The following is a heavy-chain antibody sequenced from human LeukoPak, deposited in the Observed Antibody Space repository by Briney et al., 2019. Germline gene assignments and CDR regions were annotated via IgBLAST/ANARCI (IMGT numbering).Heavy chain of an antibody. Sequence: SETLSLTCTVSGGSISSYYWSWIRQPPGKGLEWVGYIYYSGSTNYNPSLKGRVTISVDTSKNQFSLKLSSVTAADTAVYYCARNLGDYYYYYMDVWGKGTTVTVS. D-gene: IGHD3-16*01. CDR3: ARNLGDYYYYYMDV. CDR2: IYYSGST. CDR1: GGSISSYY. V-gene: IGHV4-59*01. J-gene: IGHJ6*03.